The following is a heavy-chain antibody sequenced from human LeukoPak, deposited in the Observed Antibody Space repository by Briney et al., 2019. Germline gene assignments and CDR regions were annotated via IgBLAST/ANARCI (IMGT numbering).Heavy chain of an antibody. CDR3: AREVHYDSSGIDY. D-gene: IGHD3-22*01. J-gene: IGHJ4*02. V-gene: IGHV1-2*02. CDR2: INPNSGGT. CDR1: GYTFTGYY. Sequence: GASVKVSCKASGYTFTGYYMHWVRQAPGQGLEWMGWINPNSGGTNYAQKFQGRVTMTRDTSISTAYMELSRLRSDDTAVYYCAREVHYDSSGIDYWGQGTLVTVSS.